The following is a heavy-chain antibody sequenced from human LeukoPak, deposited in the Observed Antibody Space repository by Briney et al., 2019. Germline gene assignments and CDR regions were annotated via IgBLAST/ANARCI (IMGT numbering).Heavy chain of an antibody. Sequence: GGSLRLSCAASGFTFSAHYMDWVRQAPGKGLEWVGRIREKVNSYTTVYAASVKGRFTISRDDSTNSVFLQMNSLKTEDTAVYYCAKAFCSEKQCTLGSWGQGTLVSVSS. V-gene: IGHV3-72*01. CDR3: AKAFCSEKQCTLGS. CDR2: IREKVNSYTT. CDR1: GFTFSAHY. J-gene: IGHJ4*02. D-gene: IGHD3-3*01.